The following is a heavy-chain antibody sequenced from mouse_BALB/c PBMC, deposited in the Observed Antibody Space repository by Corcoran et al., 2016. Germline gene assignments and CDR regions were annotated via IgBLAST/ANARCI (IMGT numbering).Heavy chain of an antibody. D-gene: IGHD2-2*01. Sequence: EVQLQQSGAELVKPGASVKLSCTASGFNIKDTYMHWVKQRPEQGLEWIGRIDPANGNTKYDPKFQGKATITADTSSNTAYLQLSSLTSEDTAVYYCARSWLDYAMDYWGQGTSVTVSS. CDR1: GFNIKDTY. J-gene: IGHJ4*01. V-gene: IGHV14-3*02. CDR2: IDPANGNT. CDR3: ARSWLDYAMDY.